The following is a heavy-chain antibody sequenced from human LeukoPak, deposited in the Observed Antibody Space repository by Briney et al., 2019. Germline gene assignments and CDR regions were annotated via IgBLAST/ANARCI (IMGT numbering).Heavy chain of an antibody. D-gene: IGHD5/OR15-5a*01. V-gene: IGHV4-59*01. CDR2: IYYSGST. CDR1: GGSISSYD. Sequence: PSETLSLTCTVSGGSISSYDCSWIRQPPGKGLEWIRYIYYSGSTNYIPSLKSRVTISVDTSKNQFSLKLSSVSGADTAVYYCARFSRGYSVLLNPNDAFDIWGQGTMVTVSS. J-gene: IGHJ3*02. CDR3: ARFSRGYSVLLNPNDAFDI.